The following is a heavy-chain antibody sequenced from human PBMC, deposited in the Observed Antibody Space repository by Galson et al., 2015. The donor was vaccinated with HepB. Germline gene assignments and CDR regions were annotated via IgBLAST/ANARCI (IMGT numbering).Heavy chain of an antibody. CDR3: ARSNIVPLYYMDV. CDR2: ISAYNGNT. Sequence: SVKVSCKASGYTFTSYGISWARRAPGQGLEWMGWISAYNGNTNYAQKLQGRVTMTTDTSTSTAYMELRSLRSDDTAVYYCARSNIVPLYYMDVWGKGTTVTVSS. V-gene: IGHV1-18*04. D-gene: IGHD2-8*01. J-gene: IGHJ6*03. CDR1: GYTFTSYG.